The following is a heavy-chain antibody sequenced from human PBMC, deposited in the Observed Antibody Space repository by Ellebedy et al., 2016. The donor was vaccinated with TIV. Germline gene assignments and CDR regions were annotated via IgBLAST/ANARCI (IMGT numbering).Heavy chain of an antibody. Sequence: PGGSLRLSCEAFGFSFRSYWMSWVRQAPGKGLEWVANIRGDSEKYYVDSVKGRFTISRDNGKNSLYLQMHSLRVEDTAVYYCARRGSYGDYAVQINNWFDSWGQGTLVTVSS. CDR3: ARRGSYGDYAVQINNWFDS. J-gene: IGHJ5*01. D-gene: IGHD4-17*01. CDR1: GFSFRSYW. CDR2: IRGDSEK. V-gene: IGHV3-7*01.